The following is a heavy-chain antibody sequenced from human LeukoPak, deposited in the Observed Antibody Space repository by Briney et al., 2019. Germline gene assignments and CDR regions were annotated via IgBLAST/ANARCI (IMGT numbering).Heavy chain of an antibody. Sequence: KPSETLSLTCTVSGGSINRYYWSWIRQSAGKGLEWIGRIYTSGSTNYNPSLKSRVTMSVDTSKNQFSLKLSSVTAADTAVYYCARVMGGYSYGPYFDYWGQGTLVTVSS. CDR1: GGSINRYY. CDR3: ARVMGGYSYGPYFDY. J-gene: IGHJ4*02. V-gene: IGHV4-4*07. CDR2: IYTSGST. D-gene: IGHD5-18*01.